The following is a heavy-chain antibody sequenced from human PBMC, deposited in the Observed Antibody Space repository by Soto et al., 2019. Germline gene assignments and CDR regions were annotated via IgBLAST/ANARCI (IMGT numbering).Heavy chain of an antibody. CDR3: ARGAPKWQPTPKGPLFDI. J-gene: IGHJ3*02. Sequence: HPGGSLRLSCAASGFTFSSYDMHWVRQATGKGLEWVSAIGTAGDTYYPGSVKGRFTISRENAKNSLYLQMNSLRAGDTAVYYCARGAPKWQPTPKGPLFDIWGQGTMVTVSS. D-gene: IGHD2-15*01. CDR1: GFTFSSYD. CDR2: IGTAGDT. V-gene: IGHV3-13*04.